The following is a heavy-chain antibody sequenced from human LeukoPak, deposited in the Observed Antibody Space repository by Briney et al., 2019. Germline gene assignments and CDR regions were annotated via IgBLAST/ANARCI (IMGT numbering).Heavy chain of an antibody. CDR2: INHSGST. D-gene: IGHD4-17*01. J-gene: IGHJ6*03. V-gene: IGHV4-34*01. CDR3: ARGLRDYYYYYYMDV. CDR1: GGSFSGYY. Sequence: SETLSLTCAVYGGSFSGYYWSWIRQPPGKGLEWIGEINHSGSTNNNPSLKSRVTISVDTSKNQFSLKLSSVTAADTAVYYCARGLRDYYYYYYMDVWGKGTTVTISS.